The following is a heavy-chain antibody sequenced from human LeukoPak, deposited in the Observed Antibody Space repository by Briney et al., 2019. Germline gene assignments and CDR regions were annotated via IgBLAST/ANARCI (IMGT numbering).Heavy chain of an antibody. Sequence: PSETLSLTCTVSGGSISSYYWSWIRQPPGKGLEWIGYIYYSGSTNYNPSLKSRVTISVDTSKNQFSLKLSSVTAADTAVYYCARLTRRSGNYFDYWGQGTLVTVSS. CDR2: IYYSGST. D-gene: IGHD1-1*01. J-gene: IGHJ4*02. V-gene: IGHV4-59*01. CDR3: ARLTRRSGNYFDY. CDR1: GGSISSYY.